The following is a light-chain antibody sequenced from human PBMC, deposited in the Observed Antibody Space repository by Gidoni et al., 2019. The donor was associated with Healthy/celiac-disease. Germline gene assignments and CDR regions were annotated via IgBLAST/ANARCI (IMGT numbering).Light chain of an antibody. CDR3: QQSYSTPWT. CDR1: HSSSIY. J-gene: IGKJ1*01. V-gene: IGKV1-39*01. CDR2: ASS. Sequence: DIQMTQSPSSLSASVGDRGTLTCRDSHSSSIYLNWYQQKPGKAPKLLIYASSSFQSGVPSRFSGSGSGTDFTLTISSLQPEDFATYYCQQSYSTPWTFGQGTKVEIK.